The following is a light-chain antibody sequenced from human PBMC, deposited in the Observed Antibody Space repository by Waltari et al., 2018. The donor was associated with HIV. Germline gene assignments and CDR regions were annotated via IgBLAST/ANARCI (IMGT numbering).Light chain of an antibody. CDR2: VDS. CDR3: YSTDSSGNPL. J-gene: IGLJ2*01. CDR1: ALPKKY. Sequence: SYELTQSPSVSVSPGQTARITCSGDALPKKYASWSQKNSGQAPVLVIHVDSNSTCGIPERFSGSSSGTMATLTISGAQVEDEADYYGYSTDSSGNPLFGGGTKLTVL. V-gene: IGLV3-10*01.